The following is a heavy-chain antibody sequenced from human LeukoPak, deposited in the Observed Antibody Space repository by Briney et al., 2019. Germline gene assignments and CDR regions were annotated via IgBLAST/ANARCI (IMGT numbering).Heavy chain of an antibody. CDR3: AKMGGSYDSSGYYYGDY. Sequence: SGGSLRLSCAASGFTFSSYAMSWVRQAPGKGLEWVSAISGSGGSTYYADSVKGRFTISRDNSKNTLYLQMNSLRAEDAAVYYCAKMGGSYDSSGYYYGDYWGQGTLVTVSS. J-gene: IGHJ4*02. CDR1: GFTFSSYA. D-gene: IGHD3-22*01. V-gene: IGHV3-23*01. CDR2: ISGSGGST.